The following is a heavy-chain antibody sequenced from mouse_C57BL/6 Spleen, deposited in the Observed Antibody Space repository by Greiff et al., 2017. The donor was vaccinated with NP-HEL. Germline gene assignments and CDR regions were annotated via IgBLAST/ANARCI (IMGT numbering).Heavy chain of an antibody. D-gene: IGHD1-1*01. CDR3: ARDYYGSLDY. Sequence: EVQRVESGGGLVKPGGSLKLSCAASGFTFSDYGMHWVRQSPEKGLEWFAYISCGSSTIYYADTVKGRFTIPRDNAKNTLFLQMTSLRSEDTAMYYCARDYYGSLDYWGQGTTLTVSS. J-gene: IGHJ2*01. V-gene: IGHV5-17*01. CDR2: ISCGSSTI. CDR1: GFTFSDYG.